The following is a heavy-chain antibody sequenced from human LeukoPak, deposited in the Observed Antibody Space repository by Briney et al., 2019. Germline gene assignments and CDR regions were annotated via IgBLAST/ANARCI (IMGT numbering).Heavy chain of an antibody. J-gene: IGHJ6*02. D-gene: IGHD6-25*01. Sequence: PGRSLRLSCAASGFTFSSYAMHWVRQAPGKGLEWVAVISYDGSNKYYADSVKGRFTISRDNSKNTLCLRMNSLRAEDTAVYYCARDRLYYYGMDVWGQGTTVTVSS. V-gene: IGHV3-30*04. CDR3: ARDRLYYYGMDV. CDR1: GFTFSSYA. CDR2: ISYDGSNK.